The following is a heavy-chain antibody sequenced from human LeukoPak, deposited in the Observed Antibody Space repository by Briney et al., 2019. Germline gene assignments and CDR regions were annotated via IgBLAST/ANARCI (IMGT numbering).Heavy chain of an antibody. Sequence: GESLKISCKASGYILTSYWIGWVRQMPGKGLEWMGFIYPGDSDTRYSPSFQGQVTISADKSISTAYLQWSSLKASDTAMYYCARQGILTGTAYFGYWGQGTLVTVSS. CDR2: IYPGDSDT. J-gene: IGHJ4*02. V-gene: IGHV5-51*01. CDR3: ARQGILTGTAYFGY. D-gene: IGHD1-20*01. CDR1: GYILTSYW.